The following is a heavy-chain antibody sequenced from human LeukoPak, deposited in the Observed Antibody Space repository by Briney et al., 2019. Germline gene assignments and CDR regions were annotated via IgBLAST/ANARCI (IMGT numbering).Heavy chain of an antibody. CDR3: ARRLFSNGWGDQDY. J-gene: IGHJ4*02. D-gene: IGHD6-19*01. CDR1: GYSFANYW. Sequence: NRGESLQISCQGSGYSFANYWIAWVRQMPGKGLEWMGVIYPDDSDTRYSPSFQGQVTISADKSINTAYLHWSSLKASDTAMYYCARRLFSNGWGDQDYWGQGTLVTVSS. V-gene: IGHV5-51*01. CDR2: IYPDDSDT.